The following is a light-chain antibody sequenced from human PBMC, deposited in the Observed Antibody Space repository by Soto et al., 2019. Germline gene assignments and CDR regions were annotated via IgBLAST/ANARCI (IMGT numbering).Light chain of an antibody. Sequence: QSALTQPASVSGSPGQPITISCSGTSSDIGAYNYVSWYQHYTGKAPKLVISDVSYRPSGVSSRFSGSKSGNTASLTISGLQAEDEADYYCSSYTIHSSVVFGGGTKLTVL. V-gene: IGLV2-14*03. CDR3: SSYTIHSSVV. J-gene: IGLJ2*01. CDR1: SSDIGAYNY. CDR2: DVS.